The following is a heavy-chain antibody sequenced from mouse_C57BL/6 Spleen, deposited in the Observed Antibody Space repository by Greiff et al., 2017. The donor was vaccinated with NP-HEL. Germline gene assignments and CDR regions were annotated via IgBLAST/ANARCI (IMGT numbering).Heavy chain of an antibody. CDR2: IWSGGST. CDR1: GFSLTSYG. J-gene: IGHJ3*01. Sequence: VKLEESGPGLVQPSQSLSITCTVSGFSLTSYGVHWVRQPPGKGLEWLGVIWSGGSTDYNAAFISRLSISKDNSKSQVFFKMNSLQADDTAIYYCATLAQPFAYWGQGTLVTVSA. CDR3: ATLAQPFAY. V-gene: IGHV2-4*01.